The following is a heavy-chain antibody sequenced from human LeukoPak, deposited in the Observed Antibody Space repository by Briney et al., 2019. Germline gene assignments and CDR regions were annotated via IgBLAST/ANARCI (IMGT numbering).Heavy chain of an antibody. Sequence: ASVKDSCKASGYTFTDYYVHWVRLVPGQGLEWMGRISPNSGATYYAEKFRGRVTMARDTSINTVYMEMSSLRSDDTAVYYCARDLWGWGSDYLDYWGQGTLVTVSS. J-gene: IGHJ4*02. V-gene: IGHV1-2*06. CDR3: ARDLWGWGSDYLDY. CDR1: GYTFTDYY. D-gene: IGHD4/OR15-4a*01. CDR2: ISPNSGAT.